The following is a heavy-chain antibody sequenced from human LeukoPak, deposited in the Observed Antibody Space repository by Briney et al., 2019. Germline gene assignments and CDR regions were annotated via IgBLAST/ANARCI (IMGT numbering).Heavy chain of an antibody. D-gene: IGHD2-2*01. V-gene: IGHV4-39*01. J-gene: IGHJ5*02. Sequence: SETLSLTCTVSGGSISSSSYYWGWNRQPPGKGLEWIGSIYYSESTHYNPSLKSRVTISVDTSKNQFSLRLSSVTAADTAVYYCARQTILVVEVGWFDPWGQGTLVTVSS. CDR1: GGSISSSSYY. CDR3: ARQTILVVEVGWFDP. CDR2: IYYSEST.